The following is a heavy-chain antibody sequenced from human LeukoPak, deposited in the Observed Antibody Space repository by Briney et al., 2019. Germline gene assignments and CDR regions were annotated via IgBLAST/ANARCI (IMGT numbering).Heavy chain of an antibody. CDR1: GDSISSVSYY. V-gene: IGHV4-61*02. D-gene: IGHD3-22*01. Sequence: PSETLSLTCTVSGDSISSVSYYWTWIRQPAGKGLEWIGRIYGSGSTNYNPSLKSRVTISVDTSKNQFSLRLSSLTAADTAVYYCARGSGYYYVDFDYWGQGTLVTVSS. CDR3: ARGSGYYYVDFDY. J-gene: IGHJ4*02. CDR2: IYGSGST.